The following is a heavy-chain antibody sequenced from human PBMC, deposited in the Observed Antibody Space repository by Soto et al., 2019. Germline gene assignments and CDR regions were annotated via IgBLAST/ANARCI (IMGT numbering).Heavy chain of an antibody. CDR2: ISSSSSTI. J-gene: IGHJ2*01. CDR1: GFTFSSYS. Sequence: EVQLVESGGGLVQPGGSLRLSCAASGFTFSSYSMNWVRQAPGKGLEWVSYISSSSSTIYYADSVKGRFTISRDNAKNSLYLQMNSLRAEDTAVYYCAKVEYYYDSSGYYYDWYFDLWGRGTLVTVSS. D-gene: IGHD3-22*01. V-gene: IGHV3-48*01. CDR3: AKVEYYYDSSGYYYDWYFDL.